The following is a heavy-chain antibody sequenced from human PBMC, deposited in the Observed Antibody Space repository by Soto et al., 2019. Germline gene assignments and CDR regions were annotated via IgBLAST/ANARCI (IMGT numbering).Heavy chain of an antibody. CDR2: INHSGST. CDR3: ARDPGYSSGWNPYYYYYGMDV. Sequence: PSETLSLTCAVYGGSFIGYYWSWIRQPPGKGLEWIGEINHSGSTNYNPSLKSRVTISVDTSKNQFSLKLSSVTAADTAVYYCARDPGYSSGWNPYYYYYGMDVWGQGTTVTVSS. CDR1: GGSFIGYY. D-gene: IGHD6-19*01. J-gene: IGHJ6*02. V-gene: IGHV4-34*01.